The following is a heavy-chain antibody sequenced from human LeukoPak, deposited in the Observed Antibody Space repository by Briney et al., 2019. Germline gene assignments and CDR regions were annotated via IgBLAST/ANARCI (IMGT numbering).Heavy chain of an antibody. CDR2: IIPILGIA. CDR3: ARDSLQANGDRLKPYYYYYMDV. D-gene: IGHD4-17*01. V-gene: IGHV1-69*04. J-gene: IGHJ6*03. Sequence: SVKVSCKASGGTFSSYAISWVRQAPGQGLEWMGRIIPILGIANYAQKFQGRVTITADKSTSTAYMELSSLRSEDTAVYYCARDSLQANGDRLKPYYYYYMDVWGKGTTVTVSS. CDR1: GGTFSSYA.